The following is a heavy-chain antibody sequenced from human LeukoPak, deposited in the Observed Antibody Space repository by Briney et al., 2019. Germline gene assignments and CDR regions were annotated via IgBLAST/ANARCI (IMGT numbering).Heavy chain of an antibody. D-gene: IGHD2-15*01. V-gene: IGHV4-30-2*01. CDR2: IYHSGST. CDR1: GGSISSGGYS. CDR3: ARRGVVAAKDAFDI. Sequence: KASETLSLTCAVSGGSISSGGYSWSWIRQPPGKGLEWIGYIYHSGSTYYNPSLKSRVTISVDRSKNQFSLKLSSVTAADTAVYYCARRGVVAAKDAFDIWGQGTMVTVSS. J-gene: IGHJ3*02.